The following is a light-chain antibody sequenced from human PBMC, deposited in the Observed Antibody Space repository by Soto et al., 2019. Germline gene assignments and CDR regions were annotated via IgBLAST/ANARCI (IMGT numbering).Light chain of an antibody. J-gene: IGKJ4*01. Sequence: DIQMTQSPSSLSASVGDSVTITCRASQGIRNDLGWYQQKPGQAPKRLIYAVFSLERGVPSRFSGSRSGTAITLTISSLQPEDCASYYCLQHNSYPLTFGGGTKVEIK. V-gene: IGKV1-17*01. CDR2: AVF. CDR1: QGIRND. CDR3: LQHNSYPLT.